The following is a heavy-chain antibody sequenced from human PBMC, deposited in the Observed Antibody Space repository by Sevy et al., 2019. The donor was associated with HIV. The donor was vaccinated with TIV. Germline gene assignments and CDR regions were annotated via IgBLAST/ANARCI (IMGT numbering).Heavy chain of an antibody. Sequence: GGSLRLSCAASGFTFSNYRMSWVRQAPGKGLEWVANINQDGSEKFYVDSVKGRFTISRDNAKNSLYLQMNSLRAEDTAVYYCAVDVVVNDVAFDYWGQGTLVTVSS. CDR3: AVDVVVNDVAFDY. CDR2: INQDGSEK. D-gene: IGHD2-15*01. CDR1: GFTFSNYR. V-gene: IGHV3-7*01. J-gene: IGHJ4*02.